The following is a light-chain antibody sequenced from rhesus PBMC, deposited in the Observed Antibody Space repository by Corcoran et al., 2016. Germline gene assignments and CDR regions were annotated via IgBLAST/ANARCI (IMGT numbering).Light chain of an antibody. CDR2: QAS. CDR3: QQYSSRPLT. J-gene: IGKJ4*01. Sequence: DIQMTQSPSSLSASVGDTVTITCRASQGISSWLAWYQQKPGKAPTHRIYQASSCQSGVASRFSGSGSVTDFTLTISSLQSEDFATYYCQQYSSRPLTFGGGTKVELK. CDR1: QGISSW. V-gene: IGKV1-22*01.